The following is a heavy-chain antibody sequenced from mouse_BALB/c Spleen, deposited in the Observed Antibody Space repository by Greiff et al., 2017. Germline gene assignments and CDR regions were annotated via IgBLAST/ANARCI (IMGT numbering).Heavy chain of an antibody. D-gene: IGHD2-4*01. CDR2: IYPYNGGT. J-gene: IGHJ2*01. V-gene: IGHV1S29*02. CDR1: GYTFTDYN. Sequence: SGPELVKPGASVKISCKASGYTFTDYNMHWVKQSHGKSLEWIGYIYPYNGGTGYNQKFKSKATLTVDNSSSTAYMELRSLTSEDSAVYYCAREGAYYDYDNWGQGTTLTVSS. CDR3: AREGAYYDYDN.